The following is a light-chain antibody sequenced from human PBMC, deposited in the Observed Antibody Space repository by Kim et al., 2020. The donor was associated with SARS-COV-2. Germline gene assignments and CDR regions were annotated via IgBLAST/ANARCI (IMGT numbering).Light chain of an antibody. CDR3: QAWDSSTV. CDR1: KLGDKS. Sequence: SYELTQPPSVSVSPGQTVTIACSGDKLGDKSASWYQQKPGQSPVLVIYQNIKRPSGIPERFSGSNSGNTATLTITGTQAMDEADYYCQAWDSSTVFGSGTKVTVL. J-gene: IGLJ1*01. CDR2: QNI. V-gene: IGLV3-1*01.